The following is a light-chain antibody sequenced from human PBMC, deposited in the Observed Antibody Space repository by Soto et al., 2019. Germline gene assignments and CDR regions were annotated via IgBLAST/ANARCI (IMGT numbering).Light chain of an antibody. J-gene: IGKJ1*01. CDR2: SGY. CDR3: QQRYSWLRV. V-gene: IGKV3-11*01. Sequence: FVVTQSPDTLSLSPGETATLSCRASQSVSSSVAWYQHKPGQSPRLVVYSGYKRSPGIPARFSGSGSGTDFTLTISSLESDDFAIYYCQQRYSWLRVFGPGTELDIK. CDR1: QSVSSS.